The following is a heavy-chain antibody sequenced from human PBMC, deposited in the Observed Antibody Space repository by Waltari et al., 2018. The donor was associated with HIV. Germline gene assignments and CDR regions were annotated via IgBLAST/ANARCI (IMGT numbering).Heavy chain of an antibody. J-gene: IGHJ4*02. CDR2: SDGNDDK. CDR1: GFSLRTSGLD. CDR3: ARIRTIVVAGPAYYFDY. Sequence: QVTLRDSGPALVKPTQTLTLTCTFPGFSLRTSGLDVGGIRTPPGKALEWLARSDGNDDKYFSTSLKTRLTISKDTSKNQVVLTMTNMDPLDTATYYCARIRTIVVAGPAYYFDYWGQGTLVTVSS. V-gene: IGHV2-70*15. D-gene: IGHD3-22*01.